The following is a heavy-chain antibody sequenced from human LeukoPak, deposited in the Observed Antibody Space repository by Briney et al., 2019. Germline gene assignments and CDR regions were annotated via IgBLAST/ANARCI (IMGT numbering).Heavy chain of an antibody. V-gene: IGHV1-8*03. CDR2: MNPNSGNT. D-gene: IGHD4-23*01. CDR1: GYTFTSYD. CDR3: AREGYGGFGYYYYMDV. Sequence: ASVKVSCKASGYTFTSYDINWVRQATGQGLEWMGWMNPNSGNTGYAQKFQGRVTITRNTSISTAYMELSSLRSEDTAVYYCAREGYGGFGYYYYMDVWGKGTTVTVSS. J-gene: IGHJ6*03.